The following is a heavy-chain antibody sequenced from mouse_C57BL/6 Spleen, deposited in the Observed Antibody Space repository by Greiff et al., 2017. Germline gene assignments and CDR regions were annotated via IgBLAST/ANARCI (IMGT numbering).Heavy chain of an antibody. CDR2: IYPGSGST. CDR1: GYTFTSYW. V-gene: IGHV1-55*01. CDR3: ARDYYGRSPHWYFDV. Sequence: QVQLQQPGAELVKPGASVKMSCKASGYTFTSYWITWVKQRPGQGLEWIGDIYPGSGSTNYNEKFKSKATLTVDTSSSTAYMQLSSLTSEDSAVYYCARDYYGRSPHWYFDVWGTGTTVTVSS. D-gene: IGHD1-1*01. J-gene: IGHJ1*03.